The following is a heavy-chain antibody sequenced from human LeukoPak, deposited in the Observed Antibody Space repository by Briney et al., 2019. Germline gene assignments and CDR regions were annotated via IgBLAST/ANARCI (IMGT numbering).Heavy chain of an antibody. CDR2: IYSGGTT. D-gene: IGHD3-10*01. V-gene: IGHV3-53*01. CDR3: AETLVRYFDY. J-gene: IGHJ4*02. Sequence: GGPLRLSCAASGFTVSSNYMSWVRQAPGKGLEWVSVIYSGGTTYCADSVKGRFTISRDNSKNTVYLQMNSLRAEDTAVYYCAETLVRYFDYWGQGTLVTVSS. CDR1: GFTVSSNY.